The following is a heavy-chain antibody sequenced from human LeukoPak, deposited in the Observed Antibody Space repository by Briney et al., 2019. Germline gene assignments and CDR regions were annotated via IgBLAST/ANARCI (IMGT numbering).Heavy chain of an antibody. D-gene: IGHD3-22*01. J-gene: IGHJ4*02. CDR2: ISWNSGSI. CDR3: AKDGHYYDSSGYYGFQFDY. CDR1: GFTFDDYG. V-gene: IGHV3-9*01. Sequence: AGRSLRLSCAASGFTFDDYGMHWVRQAPGKGLEWVSGISWNSGSIGYADSVKGRFTISRDNAKNSLYLQMNSLRAEDTALYYCAKDGHYYDSSGYYGFQFDYWGQGTLVTVSS.